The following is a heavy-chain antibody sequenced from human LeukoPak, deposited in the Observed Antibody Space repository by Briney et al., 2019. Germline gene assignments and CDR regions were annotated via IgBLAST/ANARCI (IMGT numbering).Heavy chain of an antibody. V-gene: IGHV4-4*07. CDR3: ARDDPDCSGGSCYSVGYYYYYMDV. J-gene: IGHJ6*03. Sequence: SETLSPTCTVSGGSISSYYWSWIRQPAGKGLEWIGRIYTSGSTNYNPSLKSRVTMSVDTSKNQFSLKLSSVTAADTAVYYCARDDPDCSGGSCYSVGYYYYYMDVWGKGTTVTVSS. D-gene: IGHD2-15*01. CDR2: IYTSGST. CDR1: GGSISSYY.